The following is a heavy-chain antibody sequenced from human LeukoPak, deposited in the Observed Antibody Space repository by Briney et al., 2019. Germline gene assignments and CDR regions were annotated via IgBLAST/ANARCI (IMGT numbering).Heavy chain of an antibody. CDR1: GGSVSTSDYY. CDR3: ARVFDS. CDR2: VFYTGKT. V-gene: IGHV4-39*07. Sequence: PSETLSLTCTVSGGSVSTSDYYWGWIRQSPVKGLEWIGDVFYTGKTNYNPSLRGRATISIDTSRNQFSLKLTYVTAADSAVYYCARVFDSWGQGTLVTVSS. J-gene: IGHJ4*02.